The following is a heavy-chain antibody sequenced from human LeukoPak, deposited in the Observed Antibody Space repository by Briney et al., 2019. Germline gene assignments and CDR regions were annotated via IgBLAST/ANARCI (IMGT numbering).Heavy chain of an antibody. V-gene: IGHV4-4*07. Sequence: TSSETLSLTCTVSGGSISSYYWSWIRQPAGKGLEWIGRIYTSGSTNYNPSLKSRVTMSVDTSKNQFSLKLNSVTAADTAVYYCARVELNWNFDPWGQGTLVTVSS. J-gene: IGHJ5*02. CDR1: GGSISSYY. CDR2: IYTSGST. CDR3: ARVELNWNFDP. D-gene: IGHD1-1*01.